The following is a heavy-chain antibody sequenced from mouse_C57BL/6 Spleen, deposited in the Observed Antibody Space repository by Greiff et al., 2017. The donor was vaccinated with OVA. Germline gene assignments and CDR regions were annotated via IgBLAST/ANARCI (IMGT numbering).Heavy chain of an antibody. V-gene: IGHV1-64*01. J-gene: IGHJ1*03. D-gene: IGHD1-1*01. CDR3: ARAVYGSSDSYWYFDV. CDR1: GYTFTSYW. CDR2: IHPNSGST. Sequence: QVQLQQSGAELVKPGASVKLSCKASGYTFTSYWMHWVKQRPGQGLEWIGMIHPNSGSTNYNEKFKSKATLTVDKSSSTAYMQLSSLTSEDSAVYYCARAVYGSSDSYWYFDVWGTGTTVTVSS.